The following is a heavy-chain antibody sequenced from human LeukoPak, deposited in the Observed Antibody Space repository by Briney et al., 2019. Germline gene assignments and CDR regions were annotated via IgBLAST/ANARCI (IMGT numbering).Heavy chain of an antibody. J-gene: IGHJ4*02. CDR3: ARARKVQLLWFGELFDY. Sequence: VASVKVSCKASGYTFTDYYLHWVRQTPGQGLEWMGWINPNNGGTHYAQKFQGRVTMTRDTSISAAYMELSRLRSDDTAVYYCARARKVQLLWFGELFDYWGQGTLVTVSS. CDR1: GYTFTDYY. V-gene: IGHV1-2*02. D-gene: IGHD3-10*01. CDR2: INPNNGGT.